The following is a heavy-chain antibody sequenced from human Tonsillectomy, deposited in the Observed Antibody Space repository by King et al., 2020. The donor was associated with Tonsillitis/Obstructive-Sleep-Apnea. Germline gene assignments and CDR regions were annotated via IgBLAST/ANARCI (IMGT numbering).Heavy chain of an antibody. V-gene: IGHV1-2*02. J-gene: IGHJ6*02. D-gene: IGHD2-8*01. CDR3: ARSLLVLPSMDV. CDR1: GHTFSDYY. CDR2: IIPNTGGT. Sequence: HVQLVESGAEVKKPGASVKVSCRASGHTFSDYYFHWVRQAPGQGLEWMGWIIPNTGGTNYAQKFQGRVTMTRDTSISTVYMEVSRLRSDDTAVYYCARSLLVLPSMDVGGQGTTVTVSS.